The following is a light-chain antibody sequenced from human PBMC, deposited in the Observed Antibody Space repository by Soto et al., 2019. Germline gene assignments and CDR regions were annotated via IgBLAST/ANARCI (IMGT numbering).Light chain of an antibody. CDR2: GAS. Sequence: DIQMTQSPSAMSASVGDRVTITCRASQGINNYLAWFQQRPGKVPQRLIYGASSLQSGVPSRFSGSGSGTEFTLTISSPQPEDSATYYCLQNNRYPWTFGQGTKVDI. V-gene: IGKV1-17*03. CDR3: LQNNRYPWT. J-gene: IGKJ1*01. CDR1: QGINNY.